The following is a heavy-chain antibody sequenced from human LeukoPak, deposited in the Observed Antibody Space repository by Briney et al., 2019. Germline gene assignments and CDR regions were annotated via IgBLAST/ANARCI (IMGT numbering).Heavy chain of an antibody. CDR2: IIPIFGTA. V-gene: IGHV1-69*13. CDR3: AGEDPGAFDY. D-gene: IGHD3-10*01. CDR1: GVTFSSYA. Sequence: PSVKASCKPSGVTFSSYAISWVRQTPGQGLEWMGGIIPIFGTANYAQKFQGRVTITADESTSTAYMELSSLRSEDTAVYYCAGEDPGAFDYWGQGTLVAVSS. J-gene: IGHJ4*02.